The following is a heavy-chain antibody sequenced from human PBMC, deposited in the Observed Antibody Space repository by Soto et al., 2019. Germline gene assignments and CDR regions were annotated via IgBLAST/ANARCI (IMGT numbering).Heavy chain of an antibody. Sequence: QVHLVQSGAEVKKPGSSVRVSCKASGGTFSTFAISWVRQAPGQGLQWMGGIIPIFDTPNYAQNFQGRVTITADESTSTAYLELSGLRSEDTAVYYCASGAYGDYRAYFYYGLDVWGQGTTVTVPS. J-gene: IGHJ6*02. CDR1: GGTFSTFA. V-gene: IGHV1-69*01. CDR2: IIPIFDTP. D-gene: IGHD4-17*01. CDR3: ASGAYGDYRAYFYYGLDV.